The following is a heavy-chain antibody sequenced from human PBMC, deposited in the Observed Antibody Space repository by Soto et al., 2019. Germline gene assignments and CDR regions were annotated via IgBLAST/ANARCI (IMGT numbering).Heavy chain of an antibody. D-gene: IGHD2-15*01. CDR1: YGYISRYY. J-gene: IGHJ4*02. Sequence: SETLSLTCTVSYGYISRYYCRWIRQPPGKGLEWIGYIYYSGSTNYNPSLKSRVAISVDTSKNQFSLKLSSVTAADTAVYYCARLGYCSGGSCYFSSYFDYWGQGTLVTVSS. CDR3: ARLGYCSGGSCYFSSYFDY. V-gene: IGHV4-59*08. CDR2: IYYSGST.